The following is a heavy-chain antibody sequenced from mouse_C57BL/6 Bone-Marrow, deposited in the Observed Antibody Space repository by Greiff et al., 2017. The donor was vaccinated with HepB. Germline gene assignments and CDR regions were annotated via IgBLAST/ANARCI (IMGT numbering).Heavy chain of an antibody. CDR1: GYTFTDHT. CDR3: ALTGSWYFDV. J-gene: IGHJ1*03. V-gene: IGHV1-78*01. CDR2: IYPRSGNT. D-gene: IGHD4-1*01. Sequence: VQLQQSDAELVKPGASVKISCKVSGYTFTDHTIHWMKQRTGQGLEWIGEIYPRSGNTYYNEKFKGKATLTADKSSSTAYMELRSLTSEDSAVYFCALTGSWYFDVWGTGTTVTVSS.